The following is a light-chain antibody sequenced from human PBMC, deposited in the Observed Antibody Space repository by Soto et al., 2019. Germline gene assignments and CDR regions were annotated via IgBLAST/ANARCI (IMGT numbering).Light chain of an antibody. V-gene: IGLV2-14*01. Sequence: QSALTQPASVSGSPGQSITISCTGTSSDVGGYNFVSWYQQHPGKAPKVMIFEVNNRPSGVSNRFSGSKSGNTASLTISGLQAEDEADYYCSSYTNSTTLVVFGGGTKVTVL. CDR3: SSYTNSTTLVV. CDR1: SSDVGGYNF. J-gene: IGLJ2*01. CDR2: EVN.